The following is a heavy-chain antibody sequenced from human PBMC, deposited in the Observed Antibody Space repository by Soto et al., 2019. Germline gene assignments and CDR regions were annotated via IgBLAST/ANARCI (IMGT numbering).Heavy chain of an antibody. J-gene: IGHJ6*02. CDR1: GGTFSSYA. CDR3: ARGVVVVPAARAYYYYGMDV. V-gene: IGHV1-69*13. D-gene: IGHD2-2*01. Sequence: SVKVSCKASGGTFSSYAIGWVRQAPGQGLEWMGGIIPIFGTANYAQKFQGRVTITADESTSTAYMELSSLRSEDTAVYYCARGVVVVPAARAYYYYGMDVWGQGTTVTVS. CDR2: IIPIFGTA.